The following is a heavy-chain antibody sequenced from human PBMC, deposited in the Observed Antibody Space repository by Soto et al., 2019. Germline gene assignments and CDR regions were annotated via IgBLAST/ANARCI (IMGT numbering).Heavy chain of an antibody. CDR1: GGSITSDYSC. D-gene: IGHD7-27*01. CDR3: ARGPSGDKVHY. V-gene: IGHV4-30-4*01. CDR2: IFDSGTT. Sequence: VQLQESGPGLVKPSQTLSLTCTVSGGSITSDYSCWSWIRQPPGEGLEWIGHIFDSGTTYTNPSLRSQVAISLDTSKNHFSLSLSSVTAADTAVYYCARGPSGDKVHYWGQGALVTVSS. J-gene: IGHJ4*02.